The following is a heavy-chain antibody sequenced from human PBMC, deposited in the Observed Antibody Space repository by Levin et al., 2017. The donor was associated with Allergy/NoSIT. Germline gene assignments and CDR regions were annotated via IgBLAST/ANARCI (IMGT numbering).Heavy chain of an antibody. J-gene: IGHJ4*02. CDR1: GFTVSSNY. Sequence: GGSLRLSCAASGFTVSSNYMSWVRQAPGKGLEWVSVIYSGGTTYYADSVKGRFTISRDNSKNTLYLQMNSLRAEDTAVYYCASKVLGSMSDSQFDYWGQGTLVTVSS. CDR3: ASKVLGSMSDSQFDY. CDR2: IYSGGTT. V-gene: IGHV3-66*01. D-gene: IGHD2/OR15-2a*01.